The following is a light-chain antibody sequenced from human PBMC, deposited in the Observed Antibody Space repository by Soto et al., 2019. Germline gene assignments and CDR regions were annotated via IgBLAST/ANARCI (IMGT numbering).Light chain of an antibody. CDR3: QSYDSSLRSVL. CDR2: GNS. V-gene: IGLV1-40*01. J-gene: IGLJ2*01. CDR1: SSNIGAGYD. Sequence: QSVLTQPPSVSGAPGQRVTISCTRSSSNIGAGYDVHWYQQLPGTAPKLLIYGNSNRPSGVPDRFSGSKSGTSASLAITGLQAEDEADYYCQSYDSSLRSVLFGGGTKLTVL.